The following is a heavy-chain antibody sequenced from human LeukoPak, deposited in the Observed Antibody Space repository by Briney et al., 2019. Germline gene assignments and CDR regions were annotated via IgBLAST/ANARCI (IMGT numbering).Heavy chain of an antibody. J-gene: IGHJ4*02. CDR3: ARDRDCSTTSCRGSLDY. D-gene: IGHD2-2*01. Sequence: GGSLRLSCAASGFTFSSYGMHWVRQAPGKGLEWVAVISYDGSNKYYADSVKGRFSISRDNSKKTLYLQMNSLIPEDTAVYYCARDRDCSTTSCRGSLDYWGQGTVVTVSS. CDR2: ISYDGSNK. CDR1: GFTFSSYG. V-gene: IGHV3-30*03.